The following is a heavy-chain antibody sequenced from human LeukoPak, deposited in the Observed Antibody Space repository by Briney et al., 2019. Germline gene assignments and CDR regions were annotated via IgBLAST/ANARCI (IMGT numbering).Heavy chain of an antibody. CDR1: GFTFNNDA. V-gene: IGHV3-23*01. Sequence: GGSLRLSCAASGFTFNNDAMSWVGQAPRKGLEWVSAISGGGGNTYYADSVKGRFTISRDNSKNPVYLHMSSLRAEDTAIYYCEKRNSGTCDYWGQGTLVTVSS. CDR2: ISGGGGNT. D-gene: IGHD1-26*01. J-gene: IGHJ4*02. CDR3: EKRNSGTCDY.